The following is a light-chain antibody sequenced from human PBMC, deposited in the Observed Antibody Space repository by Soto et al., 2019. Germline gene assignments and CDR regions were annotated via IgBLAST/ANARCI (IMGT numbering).Light chain of an antibody. Sequence: EIVLTQSPGTLSLSPGERATLSCRASQSVSSSYLAWYQQKPGQAPGLLIYDTSTRATGIPDRFGGSGSGTDFTLTISRLEPEDFAVYYCQQSGSFPYTFGQGTKLEI. J-gene: IGKJ2*01. V-gene: IGKV3-20*01. CDR1: QSVSSSY. CDR3: QQSGSFPYT. CDR2: DTS.